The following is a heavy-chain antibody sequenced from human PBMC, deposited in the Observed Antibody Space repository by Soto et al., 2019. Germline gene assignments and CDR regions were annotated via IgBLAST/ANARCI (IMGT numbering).Heavy chain of an antibody. J-gene: IGHJ6*02. D-gene: IGHD6-6*01. CDR1: GGSISSGGYY. CDR2: NYYSGIT. CDR3: ARGSSIAGLYYGMDV. V-gene: IGHV4-31*03. Sequence: QVQLQESGPGLVKPSQTLSLTCTVSGGSISSGGYYWTWIRQHPGKGLEWIGYNYYSGITYYNPSLKRRVTISLATSMNQFSLKLSSVTAADTAVYYCARGSSIAGLYYGMDVWGQGTTVTVSS.